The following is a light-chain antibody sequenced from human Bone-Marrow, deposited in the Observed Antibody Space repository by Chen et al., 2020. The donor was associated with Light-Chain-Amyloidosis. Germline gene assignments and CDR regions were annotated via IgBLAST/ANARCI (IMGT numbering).Light chain of an antibody. CDR2: WSS. CDR1: QSVLYSSNNLNY. CDR3: QQYYSTPRT. J-gene: IGKJ2*01. Sequence: DIVMTQSPDSLAGSLGERAPINCKSSQSVLYSSNNLNYLAWYQQKPGRPPKLLFYWSSTRESGVPDRFSGSGSGTDFTLTISSLQAEDVAVYYCQQYYSTPRTFGQGTKLEIK. V-gene: IGKV4-1*01.